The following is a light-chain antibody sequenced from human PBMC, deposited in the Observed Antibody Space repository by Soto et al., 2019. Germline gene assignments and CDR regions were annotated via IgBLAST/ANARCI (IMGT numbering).Light chain of an antibody. Sequence: EIVLTQSPVTLSVSPGERATLSCRASQSISSSLAWYQHKSGQAPRLLIYGASTRATGIPARFSGSGSGTEFTLTISSLQSEDSAVYYCQQYYDWRTFGQGTKLEIK. CDR1: QSISSS. V-gene: IGKV3-15*01. CDR3: QQYYDWRT. CDR2: GAS. J-gene: IGKJ2*01.